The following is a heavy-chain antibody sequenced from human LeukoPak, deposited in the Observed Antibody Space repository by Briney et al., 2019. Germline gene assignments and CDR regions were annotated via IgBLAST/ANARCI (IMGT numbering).Heavy chain of an antibody. J-gene: IGHJ6*03. D-gene: IGHD3-10*01. V-gene: IGHV3-7*01. CDR1: GFTFSSYW. CDR3: ARDLVWFGEAKGYYNYMDV. Sequence: GGSLRLSCAASGFTFSSYWMNWVRQAPGKGLEWVADIKEDGSDKSYVDSVKGRFTISRDNAKNSLYLQMNTLRAEDTAVYYWARDLVWFGEAKGYYNYMDVWGKGTTVTVSS. CDR2: IKEDGSDK.